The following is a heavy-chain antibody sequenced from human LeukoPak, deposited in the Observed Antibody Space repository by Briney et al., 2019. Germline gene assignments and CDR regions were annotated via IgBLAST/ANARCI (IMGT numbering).Heavy chain of an antibody. CDR1: GFTFSDYY. CDR3: AKVWKWELRYFDL. D-gene: IGHD1-26*01. CDR2: ISGSGGST. J-gene: IGHJ2*01. V-gene: IGHV3-23*01. Sequence: GGSLRLSCAASGFTFSDYYMTWIRQAPGKGLEWVSAISGSGGSTYYADSVKGRFTISRDNSKNTLYLQMNSLRAEDTAVYYCAKVWKWELRYFDLWGRGTLVTVSS.